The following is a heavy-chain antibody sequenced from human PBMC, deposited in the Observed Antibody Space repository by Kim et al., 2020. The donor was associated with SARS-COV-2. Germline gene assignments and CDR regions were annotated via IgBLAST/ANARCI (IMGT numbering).Heavy chain of an antibody. D-gene: IGHD5-12*01. J-gene: IGHJ6*02. V-gene: IGHV4-34*01. CDR2: INHSGST. Sequence: SETLSLTCAVYGGSFSGYYWSWIRQPPGKGLEWIGEINHSGSTNYNPSLKSRVTISVDTSKNQFSLKLSSVTAADTAVYYGVRGDGYNYHHSYYYYGMDVWGQGTTVTVSS. CDR3: VRGDGYNYHHSYYYYGMDV. CDR1: GGSFSGYY.